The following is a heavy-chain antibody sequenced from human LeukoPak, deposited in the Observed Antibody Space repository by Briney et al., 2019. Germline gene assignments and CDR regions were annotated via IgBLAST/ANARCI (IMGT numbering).Heavy chain of an antibody. CDR1: GFELSDHY. D-gene: IGHD6-19*01. J-gene: IGHJ4*02. V-gene: IGHV3-11*04. CDR3: ARHDSSGWYYFDY. CDR2: ISGRGNTI. Sequence: AGGSLRLSCAASGFELSDHYMSWIRQAPGKGLEWISYISGRGNTIVYADSVKGRFTVSRDNAKNSLYLQMNSLRAEDTAVYYCARHDSSGWYYFDYWGQGTLVTVSS.